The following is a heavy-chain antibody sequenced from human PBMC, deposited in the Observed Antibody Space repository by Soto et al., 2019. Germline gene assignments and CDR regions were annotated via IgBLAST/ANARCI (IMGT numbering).Heavy chain of an antibody. V-gene: IGHV5-10-1*01. CDR2: IDPSDSYT. J-gene: IGHJ4*02. D-gene: IGHD2-21*02. CDR1: GYSFTNFW. Sequence: ESLKISCETSGYSFTNFWISWVRQMPGKGLEWMGRIDPSDSYTNYSPSFQGHVTFSADESINTAYLQWSSLKASDTAMYYCARNRHPDSPFMVVTPLGLASRAQRSRVTVSS. CDR3: ARNRHPDSPFMVVTPLGLAS.